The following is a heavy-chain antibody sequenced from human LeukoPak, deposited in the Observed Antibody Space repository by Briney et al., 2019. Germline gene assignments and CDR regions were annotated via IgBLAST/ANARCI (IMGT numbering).Heavy chain of an antibody. CDR2: IYYSGST. CDR3: ARSITMVRGVIIGLRSNWFDP. Sequence: SETLSLTCTVSGGSISSSSYYWGWIRQPPGKGLEWIGSIYYSGSTYYNPSLKSRVTISVDTSKNQFSLKLSSVTAADTAVYYCARSITMVRGVIIGLRSNWFDPWGQGTLVTVSS. D-gene: IGHD3-10*01. V-gene: IGHV4-39*07. J-gene: IGHJ5*02. CDR1: GGSISSSSYY.